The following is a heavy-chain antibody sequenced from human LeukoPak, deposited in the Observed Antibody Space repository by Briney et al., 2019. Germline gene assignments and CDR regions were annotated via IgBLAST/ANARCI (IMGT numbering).Heavy chain of an antibody. CDR3: QSRFLEWLLDY. CDR2: TYDSGST. D-gene: IGHD3-3*01. Sequence: RSSETLSLTCTVSGGSISSNNYFWGWIRQPPGEGLEWIGSTYDSGSTYYNPSLKSRVTISVDTSKNQFSLKLNSVTAADTAMYYCQSRFLEWLLDYWGQGTLVTVSS. J-gene: IGHJ4*02. V-gene: IGHV4-39*01. CDR1: GGSISSNNYF.